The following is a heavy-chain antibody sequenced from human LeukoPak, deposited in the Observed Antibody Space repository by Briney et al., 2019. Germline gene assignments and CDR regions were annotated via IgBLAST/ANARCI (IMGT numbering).Heavy chain of an antibody. J-gene: IGHJ1*01. CDR3: GRSLHYYDKSGLFIQY. CDR2: ISSNNGNT. V-gene: IGHV1-18*01. Sequence: ASVKVSCKGSGYSFTRYGFGWVRRAPGQGLEGMGWISSNNGNTKYAQKLQGRVTMTADTTTSTAYMELRSLKSDNTAVYYCGRSLHYYDKSGLFIQYGGQGTLVTVSS. D-gene: IGHD3-22*01. CDR1: GYSFTRYG.